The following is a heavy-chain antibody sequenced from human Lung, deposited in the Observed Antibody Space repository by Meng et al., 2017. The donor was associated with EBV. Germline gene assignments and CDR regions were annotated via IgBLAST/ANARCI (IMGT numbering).Heavy chain of an antibody. V-gene: IGHV4-34*01. CDR2: IDHRGNT. CDR3: ARRGPSGNFSP. CDR1: GGSFRDYY. Sequence: QVTLLQGCTGLLNPSETLSRSCAVYGGSFRDYYWTWIRHPPGKGLEWIGEIDHRGNTKYNPSLKSRVTISLDTSKKQFSLKVSSVTAADSAVYYCARRGPSGNFSPWSQGALVTVSS. J-gene: IGHJ5*02. D-gene: IGHD3-10*01.